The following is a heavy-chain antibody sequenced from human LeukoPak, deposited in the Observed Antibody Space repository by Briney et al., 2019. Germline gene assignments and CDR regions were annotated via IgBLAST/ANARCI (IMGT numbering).Heavy chain of an antibody. V-gene: IGHV3-74*01. CDR3: AKDGHGGYGYFDYFDY. Sequence: GGSLRLSCAASGFTFSNYWMYWVRQAPGKGLVWVSRINSDGSSISYADSVKGRFTISGDNSKNTLYLQMNSLRAEDTAVYYCAKDGHGGYGYFDYFDYWGQGTLVTVSS. J-gene: IGHJ4*02. CDR2: INSDGSSI. CDR1: GFTFSNYW. D-gene: IGHD5-18*01.